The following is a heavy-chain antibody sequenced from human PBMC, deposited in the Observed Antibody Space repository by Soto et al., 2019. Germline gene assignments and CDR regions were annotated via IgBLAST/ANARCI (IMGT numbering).Heavy chain of an antibody. CDR1: GFSIRSYY. J-gene: IGHJ4*02. CDR2: IYYSGST. V-gene: IGHV4-59*01. D-gene: IGHD1-26*01. Sequence: XXTLSLPCAVSGFSIRSYYRRWIPQPPGKGLEWIGYIYYSGSTNYNPSLKSRVTISVDTSKSQFSLKLSSVTAADTAVYYCAVVGATSSYFDYWGQGTLVTVSS. CDR3: AVVGATSSYFDY.